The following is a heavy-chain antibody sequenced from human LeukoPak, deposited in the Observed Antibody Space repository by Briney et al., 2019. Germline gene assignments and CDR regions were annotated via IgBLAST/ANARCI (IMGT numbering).Heavy chain of an antibody. CDR3: AKPQSLSGYSYGYGSLAPDY. CDR1: GFTFSSYA. V-gene: IGHV3-23*01. Sequence: GGSLRLSCAASGFTFSSYAMSWVRQAPGKGLEWVSAISGSGGSTYYADSVKGRFTISRDNSKNTLYLQMNSLRAEDTTVYYCAKPQSLSGYSYGYGSLAPDYWGQGTLVTVSS. D-gene: IGHD5-18*01. CDR2: ISGSGGST. J-gene: IGHJ4*02.